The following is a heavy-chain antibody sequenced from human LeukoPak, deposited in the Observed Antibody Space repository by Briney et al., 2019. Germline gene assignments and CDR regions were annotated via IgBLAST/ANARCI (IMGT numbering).Heavy chain of an antibody. CDR3: ARAGYYYDSSGPDYYGMDV. CDR1: GGTFISYA. CDR2: IIPIFGTA. D-gene: IGHD3-22*01. Sequence: ASVKVSCKASGGTFISYAISWVRQAPGQGLEWMGGIIPIFGTANYAQKFQGRVTITADESTSTAYMELSSLRSEDTAVYYCARAGYYYDSSGPDYYGMDVWGQGTTVTVSS. V-gene: IGHV1-69*13. J-gene: IGHJ6*02.